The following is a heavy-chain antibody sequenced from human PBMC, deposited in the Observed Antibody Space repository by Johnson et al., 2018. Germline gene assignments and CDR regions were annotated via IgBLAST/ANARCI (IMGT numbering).Heavy chain of an antibody. CDR1: GGSISNSNFY. V-gene: IGHV4-39*07. J-gene: IGHJ3*02. CDR2: IYHTGNT. Sequence: QVQLQESGPGLVKPSETLSLTCIVSGGSISNSNFYWGWIRQPPGKGLEWIGNIYHTGNTYYNPSHMSRVTISVDTSKNQFSLKLNFVTAADTAVYYCATPLLAWEREGAFDIWGQGTMVTVSS. D-gene: IGHD1-26*01. CDR3: ATPLLAWEREGAFDI.